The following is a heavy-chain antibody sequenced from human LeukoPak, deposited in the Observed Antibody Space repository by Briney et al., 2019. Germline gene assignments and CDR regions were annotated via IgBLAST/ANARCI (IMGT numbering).Heavy chain of an antibody. Sequence: GGSLRLSCAASGFIFDDYAMHWVRQAPGKGLEWVSGISWNSGSIGYADSVKGRFTISRDNAKNSLYLQMDSLRAEDTALYYCAKDIGSNGWCYFDFWGQGTLVTVSS. V-gene: IGHV3-9*01. CDR3: AKDIGSNGWCYFDF. D-gene: IGHD6-19*01. J-gene: IGHJ4*02. CDR2: ISWNSGSI. CDR1: GFIFDDYA.